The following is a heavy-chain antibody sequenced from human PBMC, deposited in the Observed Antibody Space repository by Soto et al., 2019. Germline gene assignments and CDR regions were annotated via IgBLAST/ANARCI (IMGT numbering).Heavy chain of an antibody. D-gene: IGHD6-19*01. Sequence: ASVKVSCKVSGYTLTELSMHWVRQAPGKGLEWMGGFDPEDGETIYAQKFQGRVTMTEDTSTDTAYMELSSLRSEDTAVYYCATGYSSGWSQTVFDYWGQGTLVTSPQ. J-gene: IGHJ4*02. V-gene: IGHV1-24*01. CDR1: GYTLTELS. CDR3: ATGYSSGWSQTVFDY. CDR2: FDPEDGET.